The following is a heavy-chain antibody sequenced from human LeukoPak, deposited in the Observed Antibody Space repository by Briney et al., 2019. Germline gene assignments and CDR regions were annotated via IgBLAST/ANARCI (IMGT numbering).Heavy chain of an antibody. CDR3: AWGVATHFDY. CDR1: GFTFSSYW. CDR2: IKQDGSEK. Sequence: GGSLRLSCTASGFTFSSYWMTWVRQAPGKGLEWVANIKQDGSEKYYVDSVKGRFTISRDNAKNSLYLQMNSLRPEDTAVYYCAWGVATHFDYWGQGTLVTVSS. V-gene: IGHV3-7*04. D-gene: IGHD5-12*01. J-gene: IGHJ4*02.